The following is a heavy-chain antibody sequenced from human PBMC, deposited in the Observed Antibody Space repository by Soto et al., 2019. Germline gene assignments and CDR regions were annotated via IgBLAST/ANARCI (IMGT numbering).Heavy chain of an antibody. CDR3: ARHIRGNSCMDV. J-gene: IGHJ6*02. D-gene: IGHD2-21*01. V-gene: IGHV4-34*01. CDR2: INHSGST. CDR1: GGSISGYY. Sequence: SETLSLTCAVYGGSISGYYWSWIRQPPGKGLEWIGEINHSGSTNYNPSLKSRVTISVDTSKNQFSLKLSSVTAADTAVYYCARHIRGNSCMDVWGQGTTVTVSS.